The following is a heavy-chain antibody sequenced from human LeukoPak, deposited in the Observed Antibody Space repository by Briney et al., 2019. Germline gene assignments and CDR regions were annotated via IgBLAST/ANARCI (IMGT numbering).Heavy chain of an antibody. CDR1: GFTFSSYA. V-gene: IGHV3-23*01. J-gene: IGHJ6*03. CDR3: AKDGITGTAYYYYMDV. CDR2: ISGSGGST. Sequence: GGSLRLSCAASGFTFSSYAMSWVRQAPGKGLEWVSAISGSGGSTYYADSVKGRFTISRDNSKNTLYLQMNSLRAEDTAVYYCAKDGITGTAYYYYMDVWGKGTTVTVSS. D-gene: IGHD1-7*01.